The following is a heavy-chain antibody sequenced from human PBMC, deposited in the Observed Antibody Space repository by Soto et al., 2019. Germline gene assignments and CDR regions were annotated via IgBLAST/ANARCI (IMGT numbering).Heavy chain of an antibody. V-gene: IGHV3-23*01. D-gene: IGHD3-22*01. CDR3: ARERYYDSSGQYKRGYYYYYGMDV. CDR1: GFSFSDFA. CDR2: ISGSGGRT. J-gene: IGHJ6*02. Sequence: EVQLLEAGGGVVQPGGSLRLSCAASGFSFSDFAMSWVRQPPGKGLEWVSAISGSGGRTYYADSVKGRFTISRDNSKNTLYLQMNSLRAEDTAVYYCARERYYDSSGQYKRGYYYYYGMDVWGQGTTVTVSS.